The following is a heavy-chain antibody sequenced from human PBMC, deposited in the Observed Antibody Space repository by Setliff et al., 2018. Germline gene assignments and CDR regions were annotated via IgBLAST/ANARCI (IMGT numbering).Heavy chain of an antibody. Sequence: ASVKVSCKASGYTFSSYAMNWVRQAPGQGLEWMGWTNTNTGNPTYAQGFTGRFVFSLDTSVSTAYLQISSLKAEDTAVYYCASLTGYSSLAPRDDAFDIWGQGTMVTVSS. D-gene: IGHD3-9*01. CDR3: ASLTGYSSLAPRDDAFDI. V-gene: IGHV7-4-1*02. CDR2: TNTNTGNP. CDR1: GYTFSSYA. J-gene: IGHJ3*02.